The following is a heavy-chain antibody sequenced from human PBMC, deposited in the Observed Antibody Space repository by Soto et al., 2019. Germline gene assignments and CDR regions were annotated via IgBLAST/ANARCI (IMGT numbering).Heavy chain of an antibody. J-gene: IGHJ4*02. D-gene: IGHD6-19*01. CDR1: GGSISSYY. CDR2: IYYSGST. CDR3: AGQDYSSGYDY. V-gene: IGHV4-59*08. Sequence: SETLSLTCTVSGGSISSYYWSWIRQPPGKGLEWIGYIYYSGSTNYNPSLKSRVTISVDTSKNQFSLKLSSVTAADTAVYYCAGQDYSSGYDYWGQGTLVTVSS.